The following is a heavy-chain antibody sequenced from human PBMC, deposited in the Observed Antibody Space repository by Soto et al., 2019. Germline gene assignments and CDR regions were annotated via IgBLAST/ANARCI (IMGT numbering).Heavy chain of an antibody. CDR3: AKGQAEQWLVTFYYYYYYMDV. V-gene: IGHV3-23*01. Sequence: GGSLRLSCAASGFTFSSYAMSWVRQAPGKGLEWVSAISGSGGSTYYADSVKGRFTISRDNSKNTLYLQMNSLRAEDTAVYYCAKGQAEQWLVTFYYYYYYMDVWGKGTTVTVSS. CDR1: GFTFSSYA. CDR2: ISGSGGST. J-gene: IGHJ6*03. D-gene: IGHD6-19*01.